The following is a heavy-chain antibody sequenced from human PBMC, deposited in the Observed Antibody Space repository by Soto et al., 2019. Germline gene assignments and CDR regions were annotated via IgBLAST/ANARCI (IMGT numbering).Heavy chain of an antibody. CDR1: GYSFTNCW. D-gene: IGHD2-21*02. CDR3: AIGGDWYFFDM. CDR2: IYPGDSDT. V-gene: IGHV5-51*01. J-gene: IGHJ3*02. Sequence: PGESLKISCNGSGYSFTNCWIGWVRQMPGKGLEWMGIIYPGDSDTRYSPSSQGQVTISSDKSISTAYLQWSSLRASDTAMYYCAIGGDWYFFDMWAQGTMVTVSS.